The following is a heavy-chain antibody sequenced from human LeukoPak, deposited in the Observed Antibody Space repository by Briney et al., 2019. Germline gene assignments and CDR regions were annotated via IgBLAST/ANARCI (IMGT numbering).Heavy chain of an antibody. CDR2: IFHSGNS. Sequence: PSETLSLTCAVSSYSISSGSYWGWIRQSPGKGLEWVGSIFHSGNSYYNPSLKSRLTMSVDTSKNQFSLKLTSVTAADTALYYCARVTYVDDMLYQYFDYWGQGILVTVST. V-gene: IGHV4-38-2*01. CDR3: ARVTYVDDMLYQYFDY. D-gene: IGHD4-17*01. CDR1: SYSISSGSY. J-gene: IGHJ4*02.